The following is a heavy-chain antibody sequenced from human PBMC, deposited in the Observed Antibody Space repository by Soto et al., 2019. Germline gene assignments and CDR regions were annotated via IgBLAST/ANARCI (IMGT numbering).Heavy chain of an antibody. D-gene: IGHD2-2*01. J-gene: IGHJ4*02. CDR2: ISSSSSYI. V-gene: IGHV3-21*01. CDR1: GLTFSSYS. CDR3: AKVVPAAALRIYYFDY. Sequence: GGSLRLSCAASGLTFSSYSMNWVRQAPEKGLERVSSISSSSSYIYYADSVKGRFTISRDNAKNSLYLQMNSLRAEDTAVYYCAKVVPAAALRIYYFDYWGQGTLVTVSS.